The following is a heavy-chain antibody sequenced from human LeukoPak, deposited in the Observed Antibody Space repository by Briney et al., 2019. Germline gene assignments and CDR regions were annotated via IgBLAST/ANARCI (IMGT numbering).Heavy chain of an antibody. CDR2: IAPSGRT. CDR3: VRDLGTGTTYTNRFDS. D-gene: IGHD2/OR15-2a*01. J-gene: IGHJ5*01. CDR1: GFSFSAYE. Sequence: GGSLRLSCAASGFSFSAYEMPWVRQGPGKVLEWVSAIAPSGRTYYIESVKGRFTISRENAKNSVFLQMNSLRAGDTAVYYCVRDLGTGTTYTNRFDSWGQGALVTVSS. V-gene: IGHV3-13*01.